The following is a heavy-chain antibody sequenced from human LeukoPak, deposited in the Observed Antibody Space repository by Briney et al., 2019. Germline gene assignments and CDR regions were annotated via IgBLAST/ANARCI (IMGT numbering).Heavy chain of an antibody. CDR2: ISWNSGSI. CDR1: GFTFDDYA. V-gene: IGHV3-9*01. J-gene: IGHJ4*01. D-gene: IGHD4-23*01. CDR3: ATDMGDYGGPLDY. Sequence: GGALRLSCAASGFTFDDYAMHWVRQAPGKGLEWVSGISWNSGSIGYADSVRGRFTISRDNAKNSLYLQMNSLRAEYTALYYCATDMGDYGGPLDYRGPRIPVT.